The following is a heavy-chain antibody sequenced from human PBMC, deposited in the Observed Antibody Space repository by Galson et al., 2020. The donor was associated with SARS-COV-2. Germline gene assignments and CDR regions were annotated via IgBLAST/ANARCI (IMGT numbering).Heavy chain of an antibody. Sequence: ASVKVSCKASGYTFTSYYLHWVRQAPGQGLEWVGIINPRDDITAYAQKFQGRVTMTRDTSTSTVYMELSSLRPEDTAVYYCAREWGDTSSAVVDCGGRGTLVTVSS. J-gene: IGHJ4*02. CDR1: GYTFTSYY. D-gene: IGHD2-21*01. V-gene: IGHV1-46*01. CDR2: INPRDDIT. CDR3: AREWGDTSSAVVDC.